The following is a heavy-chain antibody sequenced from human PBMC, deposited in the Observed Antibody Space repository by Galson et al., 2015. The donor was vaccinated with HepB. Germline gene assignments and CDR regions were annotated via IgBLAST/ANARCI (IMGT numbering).Heavy chain of an antibody. J-gene: IGHJ4*02. D-gene: IGHD3-10*01. Sequence: SLRLSCAASGFTFSNYAMSWVRQAPGKGLEWVSGISGGSGSTSYADSVKGRFTVSRDNSKNTLFLQMNSLRAEDTALYYCAKGYYGSGSHPLDYWGQGTLVTVSS. CDR3: AKGYYGSGSHPLDY. V-gene: IGHV3-23*01. CDR2: ISGGSGST. CDR1: GFTFSNYA.